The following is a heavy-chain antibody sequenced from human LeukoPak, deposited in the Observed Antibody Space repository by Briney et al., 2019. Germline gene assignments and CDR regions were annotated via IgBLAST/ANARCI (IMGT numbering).Heavy chain of an antibody. CDR1: GFTFSSYE. V-gene: IGHV3-48*03. J-gene: IGHJ6*03. Sequence: GGSLRLSCAASGFTFSSYEMNWVRQAPGKGLEWVSYISSSGSTIYYADSVKGRFTISRDNSKNTLYLQMNSLRAEDTAVYYCAKPLFLGSSSWYGVLYYYYMDVWGKGTTVTVSS. CDR3: AKPLFLGSSSWYGVLYYYYMDV. D-gene: IGHD6-13*01. CDR2: ISSSGSTI.